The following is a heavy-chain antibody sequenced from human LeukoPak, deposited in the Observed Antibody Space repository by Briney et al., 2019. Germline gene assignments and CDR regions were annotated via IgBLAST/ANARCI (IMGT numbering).Heavy chain of an antibody. CDR1: GYTFTSYA. CDR3: ASFGDYDNWFDP. D-gene: IGHD4-17*01. Sequence: GASVKVSCKASGYTFTSYAMHWVRQASGQRLEWMGWINAGNGNTKYSQKFQGRVTITRDTSASTAYMELSSLRSEDTAVYYCASFGDYDNWFDPWGQGTLVTVSS. CDR2: INAGNGNT. J-gene: IGHJ5*02. V-gene: IGHV1-3*01.